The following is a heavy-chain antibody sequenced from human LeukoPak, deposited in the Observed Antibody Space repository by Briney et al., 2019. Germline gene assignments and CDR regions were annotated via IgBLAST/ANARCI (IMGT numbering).Heavy chain of an antibody. Sequence: PGGSLRLSCAASGFTLSNYWMHWVRQAPGKGLVWVSRINSGGSVTNYADSVKGRFTISRDNAKKMLYLQMNSLRADDTAVYYCARAGYSSRRGMDVWGQGTTVTVSS. V-gene: IGHV3-74*01. CDR3: ARAGYSSRRGMDV. J-gene: IGHJ6*02. CDR2: INSGGSVT. CDR1: GFTLSNYW. D-gene: IGHD6-13*01.